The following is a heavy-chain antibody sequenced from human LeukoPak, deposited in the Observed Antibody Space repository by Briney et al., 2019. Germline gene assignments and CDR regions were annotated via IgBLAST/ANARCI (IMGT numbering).Heavy chain of an antibody. CDR2: MYYTGAT. CDR1: GGSIRSLGYS. CDR3: ARSVSAYAGRGWFDP. V-gene: IGHV4-39*07. J-gene: IGHJ5*02. Sequence: SETLSLTCSVSGGSIRSLGYSWGWIRQPPGKGLEWIASMYYTGATYYNPSLKSRVTMSVDTSKNQFSLNLTSVTAADTAVFYCARSVSAYAGRGWFDPWGQGTLVTVSS. D-gene: IGHD5-12*01.